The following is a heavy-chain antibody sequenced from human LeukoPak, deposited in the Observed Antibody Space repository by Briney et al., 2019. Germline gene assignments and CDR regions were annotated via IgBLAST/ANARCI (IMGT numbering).Heavy chain of an antibody. J-gene: IGHJ5*02. V-gene: IGHV1-69*05. CDR2: IIPIFGTA. Sequence: SVKVSCKASGGTFSSYAISWVRQAPGQGLEWMGGIIPIFGTANYAQKFQGRVTVTTDESTSTAYMELSSLRSEDTAVYYCARLTTVTNNWFDPWGQGTLVTVSS. CDR1: GGTFSSYA. D-gene: IGHD4-17*01. CDR3: ARLTTVTNNWFDP.